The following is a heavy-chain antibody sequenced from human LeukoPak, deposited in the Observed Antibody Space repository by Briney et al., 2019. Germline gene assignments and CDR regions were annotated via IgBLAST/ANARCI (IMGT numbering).Heavy chain of an antibody. V-gene: IGHV3-13*01. D-gene: IGHD1-1*01. J-gene: IGHJ4*02. CDR1: GFTFSDYD. CDR2: IGTAGDT. Sequence: PGGSLRLSCAASGFTFSDYDMHWVRQATGKGLEWVSAIGTAGDTYYTGSVKGRLTISRENAKNSLHLQMNSLRAGDTAVYYCARVAKERVGGVYYFDYWGQGTLVTVSS. CDR3: ARVAKERVGGVYYFDY.